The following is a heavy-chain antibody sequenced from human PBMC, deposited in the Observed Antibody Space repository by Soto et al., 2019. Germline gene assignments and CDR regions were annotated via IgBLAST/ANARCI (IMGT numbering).Heavy chain of an antibody. V-gene: IGHV3-33*01. J-gene: IGHJ3*02. D-gene: IGHD1-26*01. CDR1: GFTFSSYG. Sequence: PGGSLRLSCAASGFTFSSYGMHWVRQAPGKGLEWVAVIWYDGSNKYYADSVKGRFTISRDNSKNTLYLQMNSLRAEDTAVYYCARPIVGATHDDFDIWGQGTMVTVSS. CDR3: ARPIVGATHDDFDI. CDR2: IWYDGSNK.